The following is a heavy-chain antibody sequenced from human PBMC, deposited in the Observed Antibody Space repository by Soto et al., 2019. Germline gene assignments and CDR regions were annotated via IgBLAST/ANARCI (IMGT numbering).Heavy chain of an antibody. D-gene: IGHD1-26*01. Sequence: QVQPVESGGGVVQPGRSLRLSCAASGFTFSRYLMHWVRQAPGKGLEWVAVISYDESTKDYTDSVKGRFTISRDNLKNTLYLQMDSLRGEDTGVYYCAREVGPFDYWGQGSLVTVSS. V-gene: IGHV3-30*04. CDR1: GFTFSRYL. J-gene: IGHJ4*02. CDR2: ISYDESTK. CDR3: AREVGPFDY.